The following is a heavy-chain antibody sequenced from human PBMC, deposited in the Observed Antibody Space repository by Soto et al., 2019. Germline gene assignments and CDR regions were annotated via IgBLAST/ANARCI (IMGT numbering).Heavy chain of an antibody. CDR1: GFTFDTYG. Sequence: GGSLRLSCVASGFTFDTYGMHWVRRIPGKGLKWVAIIWYDGSIKYYADSVKGRFTISRDNSKNTLYLQMNSLRNEDTAVYYCARIYCTGRNCNPYYHYGMDVWGQVTTVTVSS. J-gene: IGHJ6*02. CDR2: IWYDGSIK. D-gene: IGHD2-15*01. V-gene: IGHV3-33*01. CDR3: ARIYCTGRNCNPYYHYGMDV.